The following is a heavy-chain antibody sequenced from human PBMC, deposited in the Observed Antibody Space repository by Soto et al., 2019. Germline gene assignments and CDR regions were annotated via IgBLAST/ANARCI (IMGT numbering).Heavy chain of an antibody. CDR1: GFAVSSNH. V-gene: IGHV3-66*01. CDR3: ARGEGYDFYMDV. Sequence: GGSLRLSCAASGFAVSSNHMSWVRQAPGKGLEWVSVIYGAGSTDYADSVKGRFTISRDNSENTLYLQMNSLRAEDTAMYYCARGEGYDFYMDVWGKGTTVTVSS. J-gene: IGHJ6*03. CDR2: IYGAGST.